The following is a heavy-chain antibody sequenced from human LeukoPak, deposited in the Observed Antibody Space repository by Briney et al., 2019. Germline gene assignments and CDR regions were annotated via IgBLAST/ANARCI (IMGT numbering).Heavy chain of an antibody. CDR1: GVSISSDDYY. Sequence: SESLSLTCTVSGVSISSDDYYWSWIRQPPGQGLEWIGYIYYSGRTYYNPSLNSRATISEDTYNNQYSLKLSSIPAAKTTVYCCARTFYVSSGYYYVGAFDIWGQGTMVTVSS. D-gene: IGHD3-22*01. V-gene: IGHV4-30-4*08. CDR3: ARTFYVSSGYYYVGAFDI. J-gene: IGHJ3*02. CDR2: IYYSGRT.